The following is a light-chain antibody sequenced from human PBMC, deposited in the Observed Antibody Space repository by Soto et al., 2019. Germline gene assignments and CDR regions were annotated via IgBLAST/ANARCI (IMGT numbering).Light chain of an antibody. CDR2: GAS. J-gene: IGKJ1*01. V-gene: IGKV1-39*01. CDR3: QQSFSTVWT. CDR1: QTIITY. Sequence: DIQMTQSPSSLSASVGDRVTITCRASQTIITYLNWYQQKPGKAPKVLIHGASSLESGVPSRFSGSGSGTDFTLTISSLQPEDFATYYCQQSFSTVWTFGQGTKVEIK.